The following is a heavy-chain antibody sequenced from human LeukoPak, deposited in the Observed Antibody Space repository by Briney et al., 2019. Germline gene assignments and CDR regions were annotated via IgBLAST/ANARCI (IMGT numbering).Heavy chain of an antibody. V-gene: IGHV4-30-4*08. D-gene: IGHD6-13*01. CDR2: IYYSGST. CDR1: GGSISSGDYY. Sequence: PSETLSLTCTVSGGSISSGDYYWSCIRQPPGKGLEWIGYIYYSGSTYYNPSLKSRVTISVDTSKNQFSLKLSSVTAADTAVYYCARVVGSSWSDYWGQGTLVTVSS. J-gene: IGHJ4*02. CDR3: ARVVGSSWSDY.